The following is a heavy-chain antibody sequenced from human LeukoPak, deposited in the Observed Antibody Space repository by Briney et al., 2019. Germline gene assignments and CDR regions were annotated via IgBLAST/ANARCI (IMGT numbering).Heavy chain of an antibody. V-gene: IGHV4-39*01. J-gene: IGHJ5*02. D-gene: IGHD3-10*01. CDR3: ARQVGYYGSGSYGFDP. Sequence: SETLSLTCTVSGGSISSSSYYWGWIRQPPGKGLEWIGSIYYSGSTYYNPSLKSRVTISVDTSKNQFSLKLSSVTAADTAVYYCARQVGYYGSGSYGFDPWGQGTLVTVSS. CDR2: IYYSGST. CDR1: GGSISSSSYY.